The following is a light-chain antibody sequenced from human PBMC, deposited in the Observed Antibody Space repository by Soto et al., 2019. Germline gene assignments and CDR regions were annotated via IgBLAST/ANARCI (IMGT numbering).Light chain of an antibody. V-gene: IGKV1-9*01. J-gene: IGKJ4*01. CDR3: QELSSYPLT. CDR1: QALSNY. Sequence: DIQLTQSPSVLSASVGDTVTITCRASQALSNYLAWYQQKPGKAPDLLIYSASTLQSGVPSRFSGSGSETELSLTIRALQPKDFPTEEGQELSSYPLTFGVGNKVDIK. CDR2: SAS.